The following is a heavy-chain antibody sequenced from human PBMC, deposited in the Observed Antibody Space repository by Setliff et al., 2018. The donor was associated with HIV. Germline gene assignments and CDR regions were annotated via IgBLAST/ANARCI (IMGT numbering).Heavy chain of an antibody. D-gene: IGHD5-18*01. Sequence: PSETLSLTCTVSGGSISSHYWSWIRQPPGKGLEWIGTIYHSGGTYYNPSLKSRVTISVDTSNNQFSLRMNSVTAADTAVYYCATDTSISWFYHWGQGTLVTVSS. V-gene: IGHV4-59*04. CDR1: GGSISSHY. CDR3: ATDTSISWFYH. CDR2: IYHSGGT. J-gene: IGHJ5*01.